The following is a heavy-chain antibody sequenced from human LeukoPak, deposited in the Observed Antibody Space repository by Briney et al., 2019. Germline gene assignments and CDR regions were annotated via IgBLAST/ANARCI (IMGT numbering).Heavy chain of an antibody. J-gene: IGHJ4*02. Sequence: GGSLRLSCAASGFTFSSYGMHWVRQAPGKGLEWVAVIWYDGSNKYYADSVKGRFTISRDNSKNTLYLQMNSLRAEDTAVYYCAKSSSGYYYVFDYWGQGTLVTVSS. D-gene: IGHD3-22*01. CDR3: AKSSSGYYYVFDY. CDR2: IWYDGSNK. CDR1: GFTFSSYG. V-gene: IGHV3-33*06.